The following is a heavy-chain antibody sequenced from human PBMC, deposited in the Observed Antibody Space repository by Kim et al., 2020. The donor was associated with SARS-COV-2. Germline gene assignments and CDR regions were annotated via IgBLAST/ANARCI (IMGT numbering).Heavy chain of an antibody. D-gene: IGHD3-3*01. CDR2: INGDGSST. CDR3: GRGRAFWSGVDY. V-gene: IGHV3-74*01. CDR1: EFTFSNYW. Sequence: GGSLRLSCAASEFTFSNYWMHWVRQAPGKGLVWVSRINGDGSSTSYADSVKGRFTIPRDNAKNTLYLQMSSLRVEDTAVYYCGRGRAFWSGVDYWGQGTL. J-gene: IGHJ4*02.